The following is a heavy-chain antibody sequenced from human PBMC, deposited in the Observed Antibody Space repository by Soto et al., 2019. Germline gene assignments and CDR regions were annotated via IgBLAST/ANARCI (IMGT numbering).Heavy chain of an antibody. Sequence: SVKVSCKASGGTFSSYTISWVRQAPGQGLEWMGGIIPIFGTANYAQKFQGRVTITADESTSTAYMELSSLRSEDTAVYYCARVYDFWSGSPGYYYGMDVWGQGTTVTVSS. CDR1: GGTFSSYT. CDR3: ARVYDFWSGSPGYYYGMDV. J-gene: IGHJ6*02. V-gene: IGHV1-69*13. CDR2: IIPIFGTA. D-gene: IGHD3-3*01.